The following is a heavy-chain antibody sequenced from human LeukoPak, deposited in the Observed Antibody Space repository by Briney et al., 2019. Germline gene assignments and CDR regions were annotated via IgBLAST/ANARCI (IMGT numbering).Heavy chain of an antibody. J-gene: IGHJ4*02. Sequence: GGSLRLSCAASGFTFSSYAMSWVRQAPGKGLEWVSAISGSGGSTYYADSVKGRLCISRDNSKNTLYMQMNSLRAEDTAVYYCAKGWGSGWWDYFDYWGQGTLVTVSS. V-gene: IGHV3-23*01. D-gene: IGHD6-19*01. CDR3: AKGWGSGWWDYFDY. CDR1: GFTFSSYA. CDR2: ISGSGGST.